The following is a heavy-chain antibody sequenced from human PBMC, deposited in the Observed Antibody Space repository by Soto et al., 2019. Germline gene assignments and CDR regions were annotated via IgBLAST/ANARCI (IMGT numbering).Heavy chain of an antibody. Sequence: VQFVQSGAELKKPGSSVRVSCRASGGTIKTYTLSWVRQAPGQGLEWMGAFIPSFPAPNFAQRIKGRLTLTADESTNTGFRELSGLRPEDTALYFCATGEVVPSFPNWLDTWGQGTHVIVSS. J-gene: IGHJ5*02. CDR3: ATGEVVPSFPNWLDT. CDR1: GGTIKTYT. CDR2: FIPSFPAP. V-gene: IGHV1-69*12. D-gene: IGHD2-21*01.